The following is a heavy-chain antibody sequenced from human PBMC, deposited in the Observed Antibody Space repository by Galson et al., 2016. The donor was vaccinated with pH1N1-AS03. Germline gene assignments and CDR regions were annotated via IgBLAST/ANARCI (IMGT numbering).Heavy chain of an antibody. CDR2: IIPILGIT. CDR3: ARDTSTTATIHFDC. D-gene: IGHD4-17*01. Sequence: SVKVSCKASGGTFSSDAISWVRQAPGQGLEWMGRIIPILGITDYAQKFQGRVTITADKSTSTAYMELSSLRSEDTAVYYCARDTSTTATIHFDCWGQGTLVTISS. V-gene: IGHV1-69*04. J-gene: IGHJ4*02. CDR1: GGTFSSDA.